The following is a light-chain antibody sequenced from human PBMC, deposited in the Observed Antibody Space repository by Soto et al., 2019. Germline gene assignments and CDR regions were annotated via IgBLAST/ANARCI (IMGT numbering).Light chain of an antibody. CDR1: SSDVGYYNY. CDR3: SSYTSSSTYV. J-gene: IGLJ1*01. CDR2: DVR. V-gene: IGLV2-14*03. Sequence: QSALTQPASVSGSPGQSITISCTGTSSDVGYYNYVSWYQQHPGKAPKLMIYDVRNRPSGVSNRFSGSKSGNTASLTISGLQAEGEADYYCSSYTSSSTYVFGTGTKVTVL.